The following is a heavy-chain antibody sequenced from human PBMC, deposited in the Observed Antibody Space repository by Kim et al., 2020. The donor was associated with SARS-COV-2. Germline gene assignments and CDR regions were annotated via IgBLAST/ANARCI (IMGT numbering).Heavy chain of an antibody. J-gene: IGHJ5*02. V-gene: IGHV4-59*12. D-gene: IGHD2-21*01. CDR1: GGSITSDY. Sequence: SETLSLTCTVSGGSITSDYWSWIRQPPGKGLEWIGYIYYTGSANYHPSLKSRVTMSVDTSKNQFTLTVTSVTAADTPVYYCARGSVDCRFDPWGQGTLVT. CDR2: IYYTGSA. CDR3: ARGSVDCRFDP.